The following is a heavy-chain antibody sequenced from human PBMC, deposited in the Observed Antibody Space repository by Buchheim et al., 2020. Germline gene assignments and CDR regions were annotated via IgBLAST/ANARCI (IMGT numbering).Heavy chain of an antibody. V-gene: IGHV3-23*01. CDR1: GFTFSSYA. CDR3: ANNRNSGWPHQY. Sequence: EVELLESGGGLVQPGGSLRLSCAASGFTFSSYAMSWVRQAPGKGLEWVSTINGVGTTTYYGDSVQGRFTISRDNSRNMLYLQMNSLRAEDSALYYCANNRNSGWPHQYWGQGTL. CDR2: INGVGTTT. J-gene: IGHJ4*02. D-gene: IGHD6-19*01.